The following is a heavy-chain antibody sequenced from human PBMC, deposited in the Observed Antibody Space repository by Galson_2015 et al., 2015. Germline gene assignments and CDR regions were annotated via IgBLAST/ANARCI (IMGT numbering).Heavy chain of an antibody. D-gene: IGHD3-9*01. V-gene: IGHV1-3*01. CDR3: ARNYDILTGYYPNNWFDP. CDR2: INAGNGNT. J-gene: IGHJ5*02. Sequence: SVKVSCKASGYTFTSYAMHWVRQAPGQRLEWMGWINAGNGNTKYSQKFQGRVTITRDTSASTAYMELSSLRSEDTAVYYCARNYDILTGYYPNNWFDPWDQGTLVTVSS. CDR1: GYTFTSYA.